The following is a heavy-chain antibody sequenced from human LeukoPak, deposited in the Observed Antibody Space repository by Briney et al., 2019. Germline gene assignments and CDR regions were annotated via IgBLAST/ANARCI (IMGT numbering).Heavy chain of an antibody. CDR2: INPNSGGT. CDR3: ARGREGGTLYYYYDDGMDV. Sequence: GASVKVSCKASGYTFTGYYMHWVRQAPGQGLEWMGWINPNSGGTNYAQKFQGWVTMTRDTSISTAYMELSRLRSDDTAVYYCARGREGGTLYYYYDDGMDVWGQGTTVTVSS. J-gene: IGHJ6*02. CDR1: GYTFTGYY. D-gene: IGHD1-14*01. V-gene: IGHV1-2*04.